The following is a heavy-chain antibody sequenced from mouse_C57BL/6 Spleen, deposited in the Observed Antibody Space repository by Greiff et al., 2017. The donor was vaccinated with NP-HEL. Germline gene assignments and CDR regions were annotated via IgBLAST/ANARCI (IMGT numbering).Heavy chain of an antibody. Sequence: VKLMESGAELVRPGASVTLSCKASGYTFTDYEMHWVKQTPVHGLEWIGAIDPETGGTAYNQKFKGKAILTADKSSSTAYMERRSLTSEDSAVYYCTRNYGSSVDYWGQGTTRKVAS. J-gene: IGHJ2*01. CDR2: IDPETGGT. V-gene: IGHV1-15*01. CDR1: GYTFTDYE. CDR3: TRNYGSSVDY. D-gene: IGHD1-1*01.